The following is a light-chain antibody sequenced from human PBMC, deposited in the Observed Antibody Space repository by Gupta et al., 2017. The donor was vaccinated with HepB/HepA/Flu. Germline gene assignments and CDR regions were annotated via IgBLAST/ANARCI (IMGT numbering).Light chain of an antibody. J-gene: IGKJ1*01. Sequence: DIQMTQSPSSLSASIGERVTISCRASQNINTYLAWYQQKTGKAPKRLIYSASSLQSWVPSRFSGSGSATDFTLTISSMQHEDVAIYFCQQSYNTPWTFGQGTKVEI. V-gene: IGKV1-39*01. CDR3: QQSYNTPWT. CDR2: SAS. CDR1: QNINTY.